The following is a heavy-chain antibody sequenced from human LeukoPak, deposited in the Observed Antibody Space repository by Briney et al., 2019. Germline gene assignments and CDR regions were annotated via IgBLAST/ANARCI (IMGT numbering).Heavy chain of an antibody. CDR3: ARVRLDPQNWFDP. CDR1: GFTFSSYW. Sequence: PGGSLRLSCAASGFTFSSYWMSWVRQAPGKGLEWVANIKQDGSEKYYVDSVKGRFTISRDNAKSSLYLQMNSLRAEDTAVYYCARVRLDPQNWFDPWGQGTLVTVSS. J-gene: IGHJ5*02. D-gene: IGHD6-25*01. CDR2: IKQDGSEK. V-gene: IGHV3-7*01.